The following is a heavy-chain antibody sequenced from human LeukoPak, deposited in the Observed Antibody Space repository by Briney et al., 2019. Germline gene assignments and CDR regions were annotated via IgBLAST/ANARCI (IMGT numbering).Heavy chain of an antibody. D-gene: IGHD7-27*01. CDR2: IYTSGST. J-gene: IGHJ4*02. CDR1: GGSISSYY. V-gene: IGHV4-4*07. CDR3: ARELLSGGPSIGN. Sequence: SETLSLTCTVSGGSISSYYWSWIRQPAGKGPEWIGRIYTSGSTNYNPSLKSRVTISVDTSKNQFSLKLSSVTAADTAVYYCARELLSGGPSIGNWGQGTLVTVSS.